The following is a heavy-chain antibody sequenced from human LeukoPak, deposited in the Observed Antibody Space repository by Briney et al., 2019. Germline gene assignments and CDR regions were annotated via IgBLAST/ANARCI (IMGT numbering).Heavy chain of an antibody. D-gene: IGHD3-22*01. CDR1: GYSISSGYY. Sequence: PSETLSLTCTVSGYSISSGYYWGWIRQPPGKGLEWIGSIYHSGSTYHNPSLKSRVTISVDTSKNQFSLKLSSVTAADTAVYYCARVFGYYYDSSGDYWGQGTLVTVSS. CDR2: IYHSGST. V-gene: IGHV4-38-2*02. J-gene: IGHJ4*02. CDR3: ARVFGYYYDSSGDY.